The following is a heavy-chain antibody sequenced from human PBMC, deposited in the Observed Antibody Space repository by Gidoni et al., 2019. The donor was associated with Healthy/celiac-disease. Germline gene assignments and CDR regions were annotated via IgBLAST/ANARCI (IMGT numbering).Heavy chain of an antibody. J-gene: IGHJ4*02. CDR3: ARAANYYDSSGYYQKLDY. CDR2: IYYSGST. CDR1: CRSLRHYS. Sequence: QVQLPQSRPGLVNPSEPLSLACPVTCRSLRHYSWSWIRQPPGKGLEWIGYIYYSGSTNYNPSLKSLVTISVDTSKNQFSLKLSCVTAADTAVYYCARAANYYDSSGYYQKLDYWGQGTLVTVSS. V-gene: IGHV4-59*01. D-gene: IGHD3-22*01.